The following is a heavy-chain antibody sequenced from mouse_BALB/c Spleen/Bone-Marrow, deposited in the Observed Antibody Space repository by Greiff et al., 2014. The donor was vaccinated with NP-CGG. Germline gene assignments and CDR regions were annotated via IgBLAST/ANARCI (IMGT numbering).Heavy chain of an antibody. J-gene: IGHJ3*01. CDR2: INPYNGDT. D-gene: IGHD2-3*01. CDR1: GYSFTGYF. V-gene: IGHV1-37*01. CDR3: GGQDGYYGGFAY. Sequence: EVKLMESGPELVKPGASVKISYKASGYSFTGYFMNWVKQSHGKSLEWIGRINPYNGDTFYNQKFKGKATLTVDKSSSTAHMEXLXXXXEDXAVYYCGGQDGYYGGFAYWGQGTLVTVSA.